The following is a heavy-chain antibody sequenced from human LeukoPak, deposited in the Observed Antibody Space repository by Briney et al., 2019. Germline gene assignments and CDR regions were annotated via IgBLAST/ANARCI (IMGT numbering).Heavy chain of an antibody. CDR3: AKGSYYDSSGSFYFDY. CDR1: GFSFSSYA. D-gene: IGHD3-22*01. Sequence: GGSLRLSCAASGFSFSSYAMSWVRQAPGKGLEWGSGISGRGDNTYYADSVKGRVTISRDNSKNTLYVQVNSLGTEDTAAYCCAKGSYYDSSGSFYFDYWGQGTLVTVSS. J-gene: IGHJ4*02. V-gene: IGHV3-23*01. CDR2: ISGRGDNT.